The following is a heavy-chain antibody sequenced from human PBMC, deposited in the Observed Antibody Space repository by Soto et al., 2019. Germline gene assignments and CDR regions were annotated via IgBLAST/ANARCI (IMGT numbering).Heavy chain of an antibody. CDR3: ARACSSTSGYYYDMDV. CDR1: GGSISSGGYY. V-gene: IGHV4-31*03. CDR2: IYYSGST. Sequence: SETLSLTCTVSGGSISSGGYYWSWIRQHPGKGLEWIGYIYYSGSTYYNPSLKSRVTISVDTSKNQFSLKLSSVTAADTAVYYCARACSSTSGYYYDMDVWGQGTTVTVSS. J-gene: IGHJ6*02. D-gene: IGHD2-2*01.